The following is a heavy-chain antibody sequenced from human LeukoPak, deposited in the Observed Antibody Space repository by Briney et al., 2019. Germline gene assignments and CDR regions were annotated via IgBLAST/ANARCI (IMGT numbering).Heavy chain of an antibody. D-gene: IGHD6-19*01. V-gene: IGHV4-4*07. J-gene: IGHJ4*02. CDR3: ARDGSSGWAHYFDY. CDR1: GGSISSYY. Sequence: SETLSLTCTVSGGSISSYYWSWIRQPAGKGLEWIGRIYTSGSTNYNPSLKSRVTMSVDTSKNQFSLKLSSVTAADTAVYYCARDGSSGWAHYFDYWGQGTLVTVSS. CDR2: IYTSGST.